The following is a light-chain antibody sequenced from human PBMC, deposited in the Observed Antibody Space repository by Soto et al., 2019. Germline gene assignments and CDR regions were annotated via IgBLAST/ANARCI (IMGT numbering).Light chain of an antibody. CDR3: QQYKNWPPLT. V-gene: IGKV3-15*01. Sequence: EIVMTQSSATLSVSPGERATLSCRASQSVSYNLAWYQQKPGQGPRLLIYGAFTRATGIPARFSGSGSGTEFTLTISSLQSEDFAVYYCQQYKNWPPLTFGGGTKVEIK. CDR1: QSVSYN. CDR2: GAF. J-gene: IGKJ4*01.